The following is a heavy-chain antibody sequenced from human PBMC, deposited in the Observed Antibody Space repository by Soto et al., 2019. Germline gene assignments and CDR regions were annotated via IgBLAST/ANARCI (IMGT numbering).Heavy chain of an antibody. CDR2: ISYDERKT. V-gene: IGHV3-30*03. J-gene: IGHJ4*02. CDR3: ATAIPLWSTRPDAY. Sequence: QVQLVESGGGVVQPGRSLRLSCAASGFTFRNFDMHWVRQAPGKGLEWVALISYDERKTFYADSVKGRFTISRDNSENILYPQMRNLRGEDSAVYFCATAIPLWSTRPDAYWGQGTLVTVSS. CDR1: GFTFRNFD. D-gene: IGHD2-21*01.